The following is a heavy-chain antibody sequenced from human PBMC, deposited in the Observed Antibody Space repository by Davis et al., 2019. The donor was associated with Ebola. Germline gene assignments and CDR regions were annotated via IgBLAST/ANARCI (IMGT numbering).Heavy chain of an antibody. V-gene: IGHV5-51*01. CDR1: GYSFTNYW. D-gene: IGHD1-26*01. CDR3: AKGRGPYRRGDAFDI. J-gene: IGHJ3*02. Sequence: PGGSLRLSCQGFGYSFTNYWIGWVRRLPGKGLEWMGIVFPGDSDTRYSPSFEGQVTIPADKSINTVYLQWSSLKASDTAMYFCAKGRGPYRRGDAFDIWGRGTRVTVS. CDR2: VFPGDSDT.